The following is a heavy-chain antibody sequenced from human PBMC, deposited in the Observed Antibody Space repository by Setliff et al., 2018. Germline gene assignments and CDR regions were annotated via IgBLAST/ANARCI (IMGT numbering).Heavy chain of an antibody. J-gene: IGHJ4*02. CDR2: IYHSGST. D-gene: IGHD3-3*01. V-gene: IGHV4-31*03. Sequence: SETLSLTCTVSGGPISSGGYYWSWIRQHPGKGLEWIGYIYHSGSTYYNPSLKSRVTISLDTSRNQVSLKLSPVTTADTAVYYCALSDHYPFYYDYWGLGTLVTVSS. CDR3: ALSDHYPFYYDY. CDR1: GGPISSGGYY.